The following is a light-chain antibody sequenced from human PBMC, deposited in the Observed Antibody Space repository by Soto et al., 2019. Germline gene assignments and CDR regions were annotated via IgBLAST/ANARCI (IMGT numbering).Light chain of an antibody. J-gene: IGKJ1*01. Sequence: EIVLTQSPATLSLSPGETATLSCRASQSVSSYLAWYQQKPGQAPRLLIYGASRRATGIPDSFSGSGSGTDFPLTISRLPPEDSAVYYCQQYSSPGTFGHGTQVDIK. CDR1: QSVSSY. CDR3: QQYSSPGT. V-gene: IGKV3-20*01. CDR2: GAS.